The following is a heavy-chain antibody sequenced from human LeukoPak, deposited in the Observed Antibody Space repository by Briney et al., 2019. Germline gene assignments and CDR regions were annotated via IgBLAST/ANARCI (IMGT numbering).Heavy chain of an antibody. CDR1: GFTFSSYA. CDR2: ISYDGSNK. J-gene: IGHJ4*02. CDR3: ARDPETHCSGGSCYSGYFDY. V-gene: IGHV3-30-3*01. D-gene: IGHD2-15*01. Sequence: GGSLRRSCAASGFTFSSYAMHWVRQAPGKGLEWVAVISYDGSNKYYADSVKGRFTISRDNSKNTLYLQMNSLRAEDTAVYYCARDPETHCSGGSCYSGYFDYWGQGTLVTVSS.